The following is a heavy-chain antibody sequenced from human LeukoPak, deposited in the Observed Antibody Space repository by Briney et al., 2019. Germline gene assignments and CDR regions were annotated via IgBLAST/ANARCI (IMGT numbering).Heavy chain of an antibody. CDR3: AKDLFDCSSTRWDATAFDI. CDR2: ICESGCNI. D-gene: IGHD2-2*01. V-gene: IGHV3-23*01. J-gene: IGHJ3*02. CDR1: GFTFSSYG. Sequence: PGGSLTLSCTVSGFTFSSYGMSWVRQAPGKGLEWLRYICESGCNIYYALSEKGRSTISRDYPKHALYLQMNSVRAGDAAVYYCAKDLFDCSSTRWDATAFDIWGQGTMVTVSS.